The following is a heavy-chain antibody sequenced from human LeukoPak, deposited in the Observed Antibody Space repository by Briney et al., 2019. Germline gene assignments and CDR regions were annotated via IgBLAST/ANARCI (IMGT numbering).Heavy chain of an antibody. CDR3: AKDPNGDHIGAFDF. D-gene: IGHD4-17*01. J-gene: IGHJ3*01. CDR1: GFTFSNYA. V-gene: IGHV3-23*01. Sequence: GGSLRLACAGSGFTFSNYAMMWVRQAPGKGLEWVSAIGGAGGNTHYAESVKGRFTISRDNSKNTLFLQMNSLRADDTAVYYCAKDPNGDHIGAFDFWGQGTMVSVSS. CDR2: IGGAGGNT.